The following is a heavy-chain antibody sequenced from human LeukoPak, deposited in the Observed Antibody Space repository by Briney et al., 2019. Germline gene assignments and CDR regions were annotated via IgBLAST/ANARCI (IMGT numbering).Heavy chain of an antibody. CDR3: ARHRAIAAATYLDY. V-gene: IGHV5-51*01. D-gene: IGHD6-13*01. J-gene: IGHJ4*02. CDR1: GYSFISYW. CDR2: IYPGDSDT. Sequence: GESLKISCKGSGYSFISYWIGWVRQMPGNGLEWMGIIYPGDSDTRYSPSFQGQVTISADKSISTAYLQWSSLKASDTAMYYCARHRAIAAATYLDYWGQGTLVTVSS.